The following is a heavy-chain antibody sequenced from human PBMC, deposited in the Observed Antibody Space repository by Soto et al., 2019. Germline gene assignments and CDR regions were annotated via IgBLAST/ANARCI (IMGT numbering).Heavy chain of an antibody. CDR2: IYYSGST. CDR3: ARSPLLVPAAMGLARYYGMDV. Sequence: QVQLQESGPGLVKPSQTLSLTCTVSGGSISSGGYYWSWIRQHPGKGLEWIGYIYYSGSTYYNPSLKSRVTISVDTSKNQFSLKLSSVTAADTAVYYCARSPLLVPAAMGLARYYGMDVWGQGTTVTVSS. J-gene: IGHJ6*02. CDR1: GGSISSGGYY. V-gene: IGHV4-31*03. D-gene: IGHD2-2*01.